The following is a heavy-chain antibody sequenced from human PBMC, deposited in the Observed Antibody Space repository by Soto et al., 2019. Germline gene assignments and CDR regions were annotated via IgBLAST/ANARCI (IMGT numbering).Heavy chain of an antibody. Sequence: SETLSLTSTVSGGSMIAYYWNWMRQPPGKGLQWIGYTYYSGSTTYTPSLKSRVTISVDSSKNQFSLKLDSVTPADTGVYYCARVRGTAGKRYFDYWGPGTLVTVSS. J-gene: IGHJ4*02. V-gene: IGHV4-59*01. D-gene: IGHD6-13*01. CDR1: GGSMIAYY. CDR3: ARVRGTAGKRYFDY. CDR2: TYYSGST.